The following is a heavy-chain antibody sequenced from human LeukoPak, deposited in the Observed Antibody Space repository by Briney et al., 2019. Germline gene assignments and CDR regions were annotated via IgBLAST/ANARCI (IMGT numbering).Heavy chain of an antibody. CDR3: ARAPYYYDSSGSYFDY. V-gene: IGHV3-21*01. CDR1: GFTFSRYS. D-gene: IGHD3-22*01. CDR2: ISSSSSYI. J-gene: IGHJ4*02. Sequence: GGSLRLSCAASGFTFSRYSMNWVREAPGKGLEWVSSISSSSSYIYYADSVKGRFTISRDNAKNSLYLQMNSLRAEDTAVYYCARAPYYYDSSGSYFDYWGQGTLVTVSS.